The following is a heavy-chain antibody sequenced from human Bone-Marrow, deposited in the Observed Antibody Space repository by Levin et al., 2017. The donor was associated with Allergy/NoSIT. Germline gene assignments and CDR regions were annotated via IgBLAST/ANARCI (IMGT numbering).Heavy chain of an antibody. Sequence: SETLSLTCAAYGGSFSEYFWTWIRQSPGKGLQWIGEVNRSGRTTYSPSLQSRVVISIDTSKNQFSLSLTSVTPADTGVYYCTRGRVAFGGLDVWGQGATVIVSS. CDR2: VNRSGRT. V-gene: IGHV4-34*01. J-gene: IGHJ6*02. CDR3: TRGRVAFGGLDV. D-gene: IGHD2-21*01. CDR1: GGSFSEYF.